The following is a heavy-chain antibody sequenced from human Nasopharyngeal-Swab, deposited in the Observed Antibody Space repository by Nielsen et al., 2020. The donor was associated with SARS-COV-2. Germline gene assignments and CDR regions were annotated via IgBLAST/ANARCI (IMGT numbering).Heavy chain of an antibody. V-gene: IGHV3-74*01. Sequence: GESLKISCAASGFTFSSYWMHWVRQAPGKGLVWVSRINSDGSRTSYADSVKGRFNISRDNAKNTLCLQMNSLRAEDTAVYYCARVESGWHLVDAFDIWGQGTVVTVSS. J-gene: IGHJ3*02. CDR3: ARVESGWHLVDAFDI. CDR2: INSDGSRT. CDR1: GFTFSSYW. D-gene: IGHD6-19*01.